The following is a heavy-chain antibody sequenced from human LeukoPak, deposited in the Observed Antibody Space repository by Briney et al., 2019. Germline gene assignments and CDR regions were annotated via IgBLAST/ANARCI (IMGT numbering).Heavy chain of an antibody. CDR3: ARVGNGNTYGYADY. CDR2: FYNGINT. V-gene: IGHV3-66*01. J-gene: IGHJ4*02. CDR1: GLTVSSNY. D-gene: IGHD5-18*01. Sequence: TGGSLRLSCAAAGLTVSSNYMTWVRQAPGEGLEWVSVFYNGINTYYADSVKGRFTTSRDNSKNTLYLQMNSLRVEDTAVYFCARVGNGNTYGYADYWGQGTLVTVSS.